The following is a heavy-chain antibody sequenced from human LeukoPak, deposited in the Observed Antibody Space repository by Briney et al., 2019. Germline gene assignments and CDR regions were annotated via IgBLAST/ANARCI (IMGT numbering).Heavy chain of an antibody. J-gene: IGHJ4*02. D-gene: IGHD5-12*01. CDR3: ASPRAVDDAPYFDY. V-gene: IGHV4-30-2*01. CDR1: GGSISSGGYY. CDR2: IYHSGST. Sequence: PSETLSLTCTVSGGSISSGGYYWSWIRQPPGKGLEWIGYIYHSGSTYNNPSLKSRVTISVDRSKNQFSLKLSSVTAADTAVYYCASPRAVDDAPYFDYWGQGTLVTVSS.